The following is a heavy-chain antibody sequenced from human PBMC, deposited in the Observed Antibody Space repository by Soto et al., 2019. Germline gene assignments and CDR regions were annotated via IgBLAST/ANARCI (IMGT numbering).Heavy chain of an antibody. CDR2: ISYDGSNK. D-gene: IGHD6-19*01. J-gene: IGHJ3*02. CDR1: GFTFSSYA. Sequence: QVQLVESGGGVVQPGRSLRLSCAASGFTFSSYAMHWVRQAPGKGLEWVAVISYDGSNKYYADSVKGRFTISRDNSKNTLYLQMNSLRAEDTAVYYCARDVGEQWLVKDAFDIWGQGTMVTVSS. CDR3: ARDVGEQWLVKDAFDI. V-gene: IGHV3-30-3*01.